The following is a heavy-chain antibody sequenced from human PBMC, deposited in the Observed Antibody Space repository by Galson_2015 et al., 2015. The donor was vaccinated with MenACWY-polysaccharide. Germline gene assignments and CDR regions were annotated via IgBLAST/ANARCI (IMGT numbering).Heavy chain of an antibody. Sequence: IGYMSYSGRANQNPSLKSRVTISLDPSKNQFSLRLTSVTAADTAMYYCARGPTYSGSFGWFDPWGQGTLVTVSS. D-gene: IGHD1-26*01. CDR2: MSYSGRA. CDR3: ARGPTYSGSFGWFDP. J-gene: IGHJ5*02. V-gene: IGHV4-59*09.